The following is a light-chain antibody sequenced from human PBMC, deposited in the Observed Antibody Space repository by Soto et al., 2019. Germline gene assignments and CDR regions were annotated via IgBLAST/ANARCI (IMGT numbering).Light chain of an antibody. CDR1: QSVSSN. J-gene: IGKJ1*01. CDR2: GAS. Sequence: EIVMTQSPATLSVSPGERATLSCRASQSVSSNLAWNQQKPGQPPRLLIYGASTRATGIPASFSGSGSGTEFTLTISSLQSEDCAVYYCQQYNNWPPWTFGQGTKVEIK. V-gene: IGKV3-15*01. CDR3: QQYNNWPPWT.